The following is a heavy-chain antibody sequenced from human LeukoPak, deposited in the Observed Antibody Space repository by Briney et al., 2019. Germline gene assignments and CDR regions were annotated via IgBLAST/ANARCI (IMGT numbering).Heavy chain of an antibody. CDR3: AKGTVSDAFDI. CDR2: IYSGGGT. Sequence: GGSLRLSCAASGFIVSSNHMSWVRQAPGKGLEWVSVIYSGGGTYYADSVKGRFTISRDKSKNTLYLQMNSLRSEDTAVYYCAKGTVSDAFDIWGQGTMVTVSS. D-gene: IGHD4-17*01. V-gene: IGHV3-53*05. J-gene: IGHJ3*02. CDR1: GFIVSSNH.